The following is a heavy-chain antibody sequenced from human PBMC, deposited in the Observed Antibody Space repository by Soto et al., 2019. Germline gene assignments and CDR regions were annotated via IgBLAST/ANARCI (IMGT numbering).Heavy chain of an antibody. CDR1: GYSFTIYW. Sequence: GESLKISCKGSGYSFTIYWIGWVRQMPGKGLEWMGIIYPGDSDTRYSPSFQGQVTISADKSISTAYLQWSSLKASDTAMYYCXRHIPPGHYYDKDAFDIWGQGTMVTVSS. CDR3: XRHIPPGHYYDKDAFDI. J-gene: IGHJ3*02. V-gene: IGHV5-51*01. CDR2: IYPGDSDT. D-gene: IGHD3-22*01.